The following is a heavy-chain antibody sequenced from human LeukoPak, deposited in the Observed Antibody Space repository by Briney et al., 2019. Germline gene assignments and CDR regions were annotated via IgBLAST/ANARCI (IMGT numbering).Heavy chain of an antibody. D-gene: IGHD5-12*01. CDR2: IDHSGAT. V-gene: IGHV4-59*01. J-gene: IGHJ4*02. Sequence: SETLSLTCTVSGGSFSSYYWTWIRQPPGKGLEWIGYIDHSGATNYNPSLKSRVSISSDTSKNQFSLKLSSVTAADTAVYYCARALPMGWLRYNNPDYYFDYWGQGTLVTVSS. CDR3: ARALPMGWLRYNNPDYYFDY. CDR1: GGSFSSYY.